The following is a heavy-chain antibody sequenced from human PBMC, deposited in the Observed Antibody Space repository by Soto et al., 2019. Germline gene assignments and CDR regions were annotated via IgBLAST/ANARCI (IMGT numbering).Heavy chain of an antibody. V-gene: IGHV4-59*08. D-gene: IGHD4-4*01. J-gene: IGHJ6*03. CDR2: IYYSGST. Sequence: QVQLQESGPGLVKPSETQSVTCTVSGGSISSYYWSWIRQPPGKGLEWIGYIYYSGSTNYNPSLKSRVTISVDTSKNQFSLKLSSVTAADTAVYYCASQTVNQFYYYYYMDVWGKGTTVTVSS. CDR3: ASQTVNQFYYYYYMDV. CDR1: GGSISSYY.